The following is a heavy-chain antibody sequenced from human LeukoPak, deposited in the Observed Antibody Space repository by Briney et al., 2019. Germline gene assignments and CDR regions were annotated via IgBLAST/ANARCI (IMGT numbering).Heavy chain of an antibody. Sequence: ASVKVSCKASGYTFTSYDIDWVRQATGQGLEWMGWMNPNSGNTGYAQKFQGRVTMTRNTSISTAYMELSSLRSEDTAVYYCARGRGYSYGYLIAFDIWGQGTMVTVSS. CDR3: ARGRGYSYGYLIAFDI. CDR2: MNPNSGNT. J-gene: IGHJ3*02. D-gene: IGHD5-18*01. CDR1: GYTFTSYD. V-gene: IGHV1-8*01.